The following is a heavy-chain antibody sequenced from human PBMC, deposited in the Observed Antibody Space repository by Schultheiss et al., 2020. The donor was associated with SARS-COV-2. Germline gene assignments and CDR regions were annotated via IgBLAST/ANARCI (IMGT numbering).Heavy chain of an antibody. CDR1: GFTFGDYA. CDR3: TTEGIAVAPDAFDI. V-gene: IGHV3-49*03. J-gene: IGHJ3*02. D-gene: IGHD6-19*01. CDR2: IRSKAYGGTT. Sequence: GGSLRLSCTASGFTFGDYAMSWFRQAPGKGLEWVGFIRSKAYGGTTEYAASVKGRFTISRDDSKSIAYLQMNSLKTEDTAVYYCTTEGIAVAPDAFDIWGQGTMVTVSS.